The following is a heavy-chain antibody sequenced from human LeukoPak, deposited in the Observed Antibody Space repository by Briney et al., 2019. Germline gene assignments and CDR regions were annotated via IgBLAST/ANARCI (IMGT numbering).Heavy chain of an antibody. CDR3: ARGRSIAAHTPYSWFGP. CDR2: INPNSGGT. CDR1: GYTFADYY. Sequence: GASVKVSCKASGYTFADYYIHWVRQAPGQGLEWMGWINPNSGGTTYAQKFQGRVSMTRDTSINTAYMELSRLKSDDTAVYSCARGRSIAAHTPYSWFGPWGQGTLVTVSS. D-gene: IGHD6-6*01. V-gene: IGHV1-2*02. J-gene: IGHJ5*02.